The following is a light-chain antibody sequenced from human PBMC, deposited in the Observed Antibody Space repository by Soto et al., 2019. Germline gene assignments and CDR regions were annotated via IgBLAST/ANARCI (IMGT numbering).Light chain of an antibody. J-gene: IGKJ1*01. Sequence: DIQMTQSPSTLSASVGDRVTITCRASQSISSWLAWYQQKPGKAPKLLIYDASSLESGVPSRFSGSGSGTEFTLTIISLQPDDFATYYCQQYNSYSPETFGQGTKVEIK. CDR2: DAS. CDR3: QQYNSYSPET. CDR1: QSISSW. V-gene: IGKV1-5*01.